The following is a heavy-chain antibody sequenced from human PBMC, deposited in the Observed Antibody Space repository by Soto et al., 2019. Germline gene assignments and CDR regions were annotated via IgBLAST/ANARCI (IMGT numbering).Heavy chain of an antibody. Sequence: QVQLVQSGAEVKKPGASVKVSCKASGYTFTTYGIDWVRQAPGQGLEWMGWISGYNGNTNYAQKLQGRVTMTSDTSTNTGYMELRSLRSDDTAVYYCAREYGNYGPDYWGQGTLVTVSS. J-gene: IGHJ4*02. D-gene: IGHD4-17*01. V-gene: IGHV1-18*01. CDR2: ISGYNGNT. CDR3: AREYGNYGPDY. CDR1: GYTFTTYG.